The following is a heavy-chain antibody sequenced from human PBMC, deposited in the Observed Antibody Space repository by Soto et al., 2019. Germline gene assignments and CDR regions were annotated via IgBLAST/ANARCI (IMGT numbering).Heavy chain of an antibody. D-gene: IGHD3-3*01. Sequence: SETLSLTCTVSGGSVSSGSYYWSWIRQPPGKGLEGIGYIYYSGSTNYNPSLKSRVTISVDTSKNQFSLKLSSVTAADTAVYYCARDQVIFGVARPPDYYYYGMAVWGQGTTVTDSS. V-gene: IGHV4-61*01. J-gene: IGHJ6*02. CDR3: ARDQVIFGVARPPDYYYYGMAV. CDR1: GGSVSSGSYY. CDR2: IYYSGST.